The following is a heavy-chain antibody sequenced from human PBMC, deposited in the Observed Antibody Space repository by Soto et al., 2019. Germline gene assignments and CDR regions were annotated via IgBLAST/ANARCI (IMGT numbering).Heavy chain of an antibody. Sequence: QVQLQESGPGLVKPSETLALTCTVSGGSISSYYWSWIRQPPGKGLEWIGYIYYSGSTNYNPSLKSRVTISVDTSKNQFSLKLSSVTAADTAVYYCARAGYCSGGSCYSDYWGQGTLVTVSS. D-gene: IGHD2-15*01. CDR1: GGSISSYY. J-gene: IGHJ4*02. V-gene: IGHV4-59*01. CDR2: IYYSGST. CDR3: ARAGYCSGGSCYSDY.